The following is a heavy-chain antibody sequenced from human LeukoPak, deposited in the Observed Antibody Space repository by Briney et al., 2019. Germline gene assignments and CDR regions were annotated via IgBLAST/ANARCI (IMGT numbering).Heavy chain of an antibody. CDR1: GLTFSSYA. CDR2: ISDGGGST. V-gene: IGHV3-23*01. Sequence: GGSLRPSCVASGLTFSSYAMSWVRQAPGKGLEWVSGISDGGGSTFYADSVKGRFTLSRDNSKTTLYLQMNSLRAEDTALYYCAKEIAYNNKSPIDDWGQVTLVT. J-gene: IGHJ4*02. CDR3: AKEIAYNNKSPIDD. D-gene: IGHD3-16*01.